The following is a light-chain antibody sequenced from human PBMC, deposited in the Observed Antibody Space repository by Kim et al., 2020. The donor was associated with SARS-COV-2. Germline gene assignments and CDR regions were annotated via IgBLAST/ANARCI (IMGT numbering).Light chain of an antibody. CDR1: SSDVGAYNL. Sequence: QSVTIACTGSSSDVGAYNLVSWYQHHPGKAPKLMIFEVTRRPSGVPDRFSGSKSGNTAYLTVSGLQADDEADYYCISYAGSATFGVFGTGTKVTVL. J-gene: IGLJ1*01. CDR2: EVT. V-gene: IGLV2-8*01. CDR3: ISYAGSATFGV.